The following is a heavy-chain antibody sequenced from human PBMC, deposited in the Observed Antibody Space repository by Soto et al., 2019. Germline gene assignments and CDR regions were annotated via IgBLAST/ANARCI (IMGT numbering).Heavy chain of an antibody. CDR3: AKVERLLWFGETPSWFDP. D-gene: IGHD3-10*01. CDR1: GFTFSSYA. Sequence: HGVSLRLSFVSSGFTFSSYAMHWVRQAPGKGLEWVAVISYDGTDAYYADSMKGRFTIARDNSKSTLYLQMNSLRAEDTAVYYCAKVERLLWFGETPSWFDPWGQGTLVTVSS. J-gene: IGHJ5*02. CDR2: ISYDGTDA. V-gene: IGHV3-30-3*01.